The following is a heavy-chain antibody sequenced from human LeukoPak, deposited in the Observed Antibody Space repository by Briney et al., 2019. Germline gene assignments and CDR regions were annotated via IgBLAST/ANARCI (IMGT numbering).Heavy chain of an antibody. D-gene: IGHD6-13*01. CDR3: ARIGYSSSSIDY. J-gene: IGHJ4*02. Sequence: PGGSLRLSCAASGFTFSWYWMSWVRQAPGKGLEWVANIKEDGSIKYYVDSVKGRLTISRDNAKSSPYLQVNSPRAEDTALYYCARIGYSSSSIDYWGQGTLVTVSS. CDR1: GFTFSWYW. CDR2: IKEDGSIK. V-gene: IGHV3-7*01.